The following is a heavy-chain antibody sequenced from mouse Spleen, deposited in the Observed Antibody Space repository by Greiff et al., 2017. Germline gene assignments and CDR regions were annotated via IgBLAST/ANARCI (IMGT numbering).Heavy chain of an antibody. V-gene: IGHV1-26*01. CDR1: GYTFTDYY. Sequence: EVQLQQSGPELVKPGASVKISCKASGYTFTDYYMNWVKQSHGKSLEWIGDINPNNGGTNYNQKFKGKATLTVDKSSSTAYMELRSLTSEDSAVYYCAREELGHEGYFDYWGQGTTLTVSS. CDR2: INPNNGGT. D-gene: IGHD4-1*01. CDR3: AREELGHEGYFDY. J-gene: IGHJ2*01.